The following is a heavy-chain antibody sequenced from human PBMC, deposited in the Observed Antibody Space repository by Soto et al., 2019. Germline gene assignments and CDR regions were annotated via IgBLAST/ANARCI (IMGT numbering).Heavy chain of an antibody. CDR2: IIPIFGTA. CDR3: ARYYYGDYCFDY. D-gene: IGHD4-17*01. Sequence: QVQLVQSGAEVKKPGSSVKVSCKASGGTFSSYAISWVRQSPGQGLEWMGGIIPIFGTANYAQKFQGRVTITADESTSTAYMELRSLSSEDTAVYYCARYYYGDYCFDYWGQGTLVTVSS. V-gene: IGHV1-69*01. J-gene: IGHJ4*02. CDR1: GGTFSSYA.